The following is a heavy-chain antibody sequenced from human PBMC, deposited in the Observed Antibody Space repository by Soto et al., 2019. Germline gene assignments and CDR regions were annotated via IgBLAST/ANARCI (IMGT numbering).Heavy chain of an antibody. J-gene: IGHJ5*02. CDR2: IYHSGST. D-gene: IGHD2-8*01. Sequence: SETLSLTCTVSGGSISSGGYSWSWIRQPPGRGLEWIGYIYHSGSTYYNPSLKSRVTISVDRSKNQFSLKLSSVTAADTAVYYCARGAPVRFDPWGQGTLVTVSS. V-gene: IGHV4-30-2*01. CDR3: ARGAPVRFDP. CDR1: GGSISSGGYS.